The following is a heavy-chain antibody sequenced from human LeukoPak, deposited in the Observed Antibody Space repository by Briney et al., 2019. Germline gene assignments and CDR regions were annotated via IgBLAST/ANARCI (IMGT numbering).Heavy chain of an antibody. CDR3: ARDTAGGYSILDS. CDR1: GGSVSSYY. CDR2: IYYSGYT. D-gene: IGHD5-18*01. J-gene: IGHJ4*02. Sequence: SETLSLTCTVSGGSVSSYYWTWIRQPPGKGLEWIGYIYYSGYTKYNPSLKSRVTISVDTSKNQFSLKVSFVTAADTAVYYCARDTAGGYSILDSWGQGTLVTVSS. V-gene: IGHV4-59*02.